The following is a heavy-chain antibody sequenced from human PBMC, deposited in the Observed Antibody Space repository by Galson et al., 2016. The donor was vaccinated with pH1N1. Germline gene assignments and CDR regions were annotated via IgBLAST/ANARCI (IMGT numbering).Heavy chain of an antibody. CDR3: ARLSGSRWLDP. Sequence: SCKASGYMFTSYGITWVRQAPGQGLEWMGLISGYNGNTNYAQKFRGRLTMTTDTSTTTAYMELRSIRSDDTAFYYCARLSGSRWLDPWGQGTLVTVSS. CDR1: GYMFTSYG. J-gene: IGHJ5*02. D-gene: IGHD3-10*01. CDR2: ISGYNGNT. V-gene: IGHV1-18*01.